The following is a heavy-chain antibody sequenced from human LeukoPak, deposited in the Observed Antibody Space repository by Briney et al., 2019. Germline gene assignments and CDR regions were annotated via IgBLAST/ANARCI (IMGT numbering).Heavy chain of an antibody. CDR2: INAGNGNT. CDR3: ARWASYDFWSGYYTDQAYGMDV. D-gene: IGHD3-3*01. J-gene: IGHJ6*02. CDR1: GYTFTSYA. Sequence: ASVKVSCKASGYTFTSYAMHWVRQAPGQRLEWMGWINAGNGNTKHSQKFQGRVTITRDTSASTAYMELSSLRSEDTAVYYCARWASYDFWSGYYTDQAYGMDVWGQGTTVTVSS. V-gene: IGHV1-3*01.